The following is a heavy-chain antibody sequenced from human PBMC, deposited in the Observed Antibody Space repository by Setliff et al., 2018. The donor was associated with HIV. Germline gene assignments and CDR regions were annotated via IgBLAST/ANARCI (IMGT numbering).Heavy chain of an antibody. V-gene: IGHV4-31*03. Sequence: KPSETLSLTCTVSGGSISSAGYYWSWIRQHPGKGLEWIGYIYYSGRTDYNPSLKSRITISVDTSKNQFSLNLSSVTAADTAVYYCARGQWNSMEYFQHWGQGTLVTVSS. D-gene: IGHD6-19*01. CDR3: ARGQWNSMEYFQH. CDR2: IYYSGRT. J-gene: IGHJ1*01. CDR1: GGSISSAGYY.